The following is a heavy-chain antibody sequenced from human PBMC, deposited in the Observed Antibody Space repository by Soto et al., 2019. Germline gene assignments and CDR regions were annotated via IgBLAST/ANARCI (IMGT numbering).Heavy chain of an antibody. D-gene: IGHD5-12*01. Sequence: QVQLVQSGGEVKKPGASVTVSCKASGYTFINYHITWVRQAPGQGLEWMAWINTYNGMTGYAQRFQGRVTMTRDISTSTAYMELRTLGSDVTAVYFCAKSPRGEMATDWGQGTLVTVSS. J-gene: IGHJ4*02. CDR2: INTYNGMT. CDR1: GYTFINYH. CDR3: AKSPRGEMATD. V-gene: IGHV1-18*01.